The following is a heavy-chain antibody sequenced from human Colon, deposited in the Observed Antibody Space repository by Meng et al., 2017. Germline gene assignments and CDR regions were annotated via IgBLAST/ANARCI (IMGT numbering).Heavy chain of an antibody. J-gene: IGHJ5*01. CDR3: ARTAMLDS. V-gene: IGHV1-8*01. D-gene: IGHD2-2*01. CDR2: MNPNNGNT. CDR1: GYTFTSSD. Sequence: QVHMVQSGAEVRKPGASVKVTWKASGYTFTSSDINWVRQATGRGLEWLGWMNPNNGNTGSAQKFQGRVSMTRDTSIGTAYMELSGLTSEDTAVYYCARTAMLDSWGQGTLVTVSS.